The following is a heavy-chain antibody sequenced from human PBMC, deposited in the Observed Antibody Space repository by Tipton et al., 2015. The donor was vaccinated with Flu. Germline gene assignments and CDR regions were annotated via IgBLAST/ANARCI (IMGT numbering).Heavy chain of an antibody. CDR3: TRDDYERVGATDY. V-gene: IGHV3-7*01. J-gene: IGHJ4*02. Sequence: SLRLSCSASGFTFSSSAMNWVRQAPGKGLEWVANIKADGSETSYVDSVKGRFTISRDNARNSLSLQMNSLRAEDTALYYCTRDDYERVGATDYWGQGTLVTVSS. CDR2: IKADGSET. CDR1: GFTFSSSA. D-gene: IGHD1-26*01.